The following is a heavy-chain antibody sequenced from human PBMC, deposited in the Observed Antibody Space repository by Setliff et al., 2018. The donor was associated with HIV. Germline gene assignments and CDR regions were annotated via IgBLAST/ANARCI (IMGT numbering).Heavy chain of an antibody. CDR2: IIPIFGTA. D-gene: IGHD1-26*01. Sequence: SVKVSCKASGGTFSSYAISWVRQAPGQGLEWMGGIIPIFGTANYAQKFQGRVTITADESTSTAYMELSSLRSEDTAVYYCARGPHESLDRGAKARGDYWGHGTLVTVSS. V-gene: IGHV1-69*13. CDR1: GGTFSSYA. CDR3: ARGPHESLDRGAKARGDY. J-gene: IGHJ4*01.